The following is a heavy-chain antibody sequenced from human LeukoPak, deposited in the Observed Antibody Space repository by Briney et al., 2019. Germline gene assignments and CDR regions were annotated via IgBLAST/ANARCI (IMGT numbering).Heavy chain of an antibody. Sequence: SETLSLTCAVYGGSFSGYYWSWIRQPPGKGLEWIGEINHSGSTNYNPSLKSRVTISVDTSKNQFSLKLSSVTAADTAVYYCARGHGDYVHYFDYWGQGTLVTVSS. J-gene: IGHJ4*02. CDR2: INHSGST. CDR3: ARGHGDYVHYFDY. D-gene: IGHD4-17*01. CDR1: GGSFSGYY. V-gene: IGHV4-34*01.